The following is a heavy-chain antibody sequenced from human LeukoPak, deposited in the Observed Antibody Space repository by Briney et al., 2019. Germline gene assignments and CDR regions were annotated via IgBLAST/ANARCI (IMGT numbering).Heavy chain of an antibody. CDR1: GFTFSIHN. CDR2: INSGGDAT. V-gene: IGHV3-48*04. CDR3: ARAGGPGSLDY. D-gene: IGHD2-15*01. J-gene: IGHJ4*02. Sequence: GGSLRLSCAASGFTFSIHNMDWVRQAPGKGLEWISYINSGGDATHYADSVKGRFTISRDDAKNSLYLQMNSLRAEDTAVYYCARAGGPGSLDYWGQGTLVTVSS.